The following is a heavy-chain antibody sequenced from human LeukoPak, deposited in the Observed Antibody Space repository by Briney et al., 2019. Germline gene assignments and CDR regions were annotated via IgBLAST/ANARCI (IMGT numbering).Heavy chain of an antibody. Sequence: SETLCLTCTVSGGSISSYYWSWIRQPPGKGLEWIGYIYYSGSTNYNPSLKSRVTISVDTSKNQFSLKLSSVTAADTAVYYCARSRYSSSWFSAFDIWGQATMVTVSS. CDR3: ARSRYSSSWFSAFDI. CDR2: IYYSGST. CDR1: GGSISSYY. D-gene: IGHD6-13*01. J-gene: IGHJ3*02. V-gene: IGHV4-59*01.